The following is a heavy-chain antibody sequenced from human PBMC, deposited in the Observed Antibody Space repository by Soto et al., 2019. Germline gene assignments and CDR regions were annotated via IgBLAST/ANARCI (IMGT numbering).Heavy chain of an antibody. Sequence: PSETLSLTCTVSGGSISSEGYYWSWFRQLPGKGLEWIGYISHLENTYFHPSFKSRLTMSIDRSRNQFSLNLSSVTAADRAVYYCVRGGGYDPFDYWGQGVLVTVSS. J-gene: IGHJ4*02. V-gene: IGHV4-30-2*01. CDR1: GGSISSEGYY. CDR3: VRGGGYDPFDY. CDR2: ISHLENT. D-gene: IGHD5-12*01.